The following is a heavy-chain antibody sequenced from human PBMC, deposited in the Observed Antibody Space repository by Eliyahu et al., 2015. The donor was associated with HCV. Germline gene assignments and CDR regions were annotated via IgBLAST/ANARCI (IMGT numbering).Heavy chain of an antibody. J-gene: IGHJ4*02. D-gene: IGHD6-13*01. Sequence: ESGGGLVQPGRSLRLSCAASGFTFDDYAMHWVRQAPGKGLEWVSGISWNSGSIGYADSVKGRFTISRDNAKNSLYLQMNSLRAEDTALYYCAKDMIGSSFPQTCFDYWGQGTLVTVSS. CDR2: ISWNSGSI. V-gene: IGHV3-9*01. CDR1: GFTFDDYA. CDR3: AKDMIGSSFPQTCFDY.